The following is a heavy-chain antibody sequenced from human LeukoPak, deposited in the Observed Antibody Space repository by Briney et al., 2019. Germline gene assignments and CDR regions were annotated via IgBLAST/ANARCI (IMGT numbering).Heavy chain of an antibody. J-gene: IGHJ4*02. CDR3: AKNALSIAARPDY. CDR2: ISGSGGST. D-gene: IGHD6-6*01. CDR1: GFTFRSYA. V-gene: IGHV3-23*01. Sequence: TGGSLRLSXAASGFTFRSYAMSWVRQAPGKGLEWVSAISGSGGSTYYADSVKGRFTISRDNSKNTLYLQMNSLRAEDTAVYYCAKNALSIAARPDYWGQGTLVTVSS.